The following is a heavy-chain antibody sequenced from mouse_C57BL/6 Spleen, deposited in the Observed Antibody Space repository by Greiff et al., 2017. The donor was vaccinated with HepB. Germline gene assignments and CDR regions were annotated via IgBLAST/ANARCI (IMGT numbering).Heavy chain of an antibody. J-gene: IGHJ2*01. CDR2: IYPSDSET. CDR1: GYTFTSYW. D-gene: IGHD4-1*01. Sequence: VQLQQPGAELVRPGSSVKLSCKASGYTFTSYWLDWVKPRPGQGLEWIGNIYPSDSETHYNQKFKDKATLTVDKSSSTAYMQLSSLTSEDSAVYYCARTGTGYYFDYWGQGTTLTVSS. CDR3: ARTGTGYYFDY. V-gene: IGHV1-61*01.